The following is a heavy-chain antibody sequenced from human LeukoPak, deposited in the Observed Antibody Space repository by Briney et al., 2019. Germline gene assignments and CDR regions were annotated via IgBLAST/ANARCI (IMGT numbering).Heavy chain of an antibody. J-gene: IGHJ4*02. V-gene: IGHV4-4*02. CDR3: AGLVGRYSSGLYYYYFDY. D-gene: IGHD3-22*01. Sequence: SETLSLTCTASGDSINSLDLWSWVRQPPGKGLEWIGEMYLSGTTHSNPSVKSRVTISIDKSRNQFFLNLSSVTAADTAVYYCAGLVGRYSSGLYYYYFDYWGQGTLVTVSS. CDR2: MYLSGTT. CDR1: GDSINSLDL.